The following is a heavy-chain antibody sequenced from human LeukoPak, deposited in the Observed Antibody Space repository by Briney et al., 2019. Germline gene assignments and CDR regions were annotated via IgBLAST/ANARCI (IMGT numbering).Heavy chain of an antibody. CDR2: IIPIFGTT. D-gene: IGHD2-15*01. CDR3: AKDIEGGFDY. J-gene: IGHJ4*02. V-gene: IGHV1-69*06. CDR1: GGTFNSYA. Sequence: GASVKVSCKASGGTFNSYAISWVRQAPGQGLEWMGGIIPIFGTTNYARKFRGRVTLTADKSTRTAYMELSSLRSEDTAVYYCAKDIEGGFDYWGQGTLVTVSS.